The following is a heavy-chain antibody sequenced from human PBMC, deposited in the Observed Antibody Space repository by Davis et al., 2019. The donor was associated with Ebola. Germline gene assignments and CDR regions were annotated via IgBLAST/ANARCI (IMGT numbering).Heavy chain of an antibody. CDR2: ISSSGSTI. CDR1: GFTFSDYY. Sequence: GESLKISCAASGFTFSDYYMSWIRQAPGKGLEWVSYISSSGSTIYYADSVKGRFTISRDNAKNSLYLQMNSLIAEDTAVYYCARDVTGTVDVWGQGTTVTVSS. CDR3: ARDVTGTVDV. D-gene: IGHD1-20*01. V-gene: IGHV3-11*01. J-gene: IGHJ6*02.